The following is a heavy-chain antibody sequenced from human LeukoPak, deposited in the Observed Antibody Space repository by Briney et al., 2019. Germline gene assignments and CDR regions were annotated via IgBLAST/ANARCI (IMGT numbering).Heavy chain of an antibody. CDR1: GFTFSSYG. V-gene: IGHV3-30*18. CDR3: GKEGGVYYGPGTGY. D-gene: IGHD3-10*01. Sequence: PGGSLRLSCAASGFTFSSYGMHWVRQAPGRGLEWVAVISYDGSDKYYADSVKGRFTISRDNSKNTLYLQMNSLRAEDTAVYYCGKEGGVYYGPGTGYWGRGTL. CDR2: ISYDGSDK. J-gene: IGHJ4*02.